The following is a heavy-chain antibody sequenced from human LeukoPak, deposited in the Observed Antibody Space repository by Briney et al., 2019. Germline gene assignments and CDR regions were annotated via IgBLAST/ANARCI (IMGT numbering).Heavy chain of an antibody. CDR3: AKRNIVVVR. CDR1: GFIFSNYA. V-gene: IGHV3-30-3*02. J-gene: IGHJ4*02. CDR2: VSYDGSDE. Sequence: GGSLRLSCAASGFIFSNYAMHWVRQAPGKGLEWVAVVSYDGSDEFYADSVKGRFTISRDNSKNTLYLQMNSLRAEDTAVYYCAKRNIVVVRWGQGTLVTVSS. D-gene: IGHD2-2*01.